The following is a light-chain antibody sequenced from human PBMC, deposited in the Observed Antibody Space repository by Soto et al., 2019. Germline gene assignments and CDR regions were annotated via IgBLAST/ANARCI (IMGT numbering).Light chain of an antibody. J-gene: IGKJ2*01. CDR2: AAS. Sequence: DIQMTQSPSSLSASVGHTVTITCRASQDVRSDLGWYQHKPGKAPKRLIYAASRLQGGVPSRFSGSGSGTEFTLTIGSLQPEDSATYYWLQHDSFPYTFGQGTRLEI. CDR1: QDVRSD. V-gene: IGKV1-17*01. CDR3: LQHDSFPYT.